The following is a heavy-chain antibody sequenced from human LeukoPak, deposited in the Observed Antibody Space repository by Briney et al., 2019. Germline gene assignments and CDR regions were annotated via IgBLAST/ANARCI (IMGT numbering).Heavy chain of an antibody. D-gene: IGHD5-24*01. CDR1: GFSFRTHW. CDR3: ATISAQTFDI. CDR2: IKPDGSDK. V-gene: IGHV3-7*01. J-gene: IGHJ3*02. Sequence: GGSLRLSCVGSGFSFRTHWVNWVRQSPGKGLEWVANIKPDGSDKYYVDSARGRFTVSRDNAKNSAFLQMNSLRAEDTAIYYCATISAQTFDIWGQGTLVSVSS.